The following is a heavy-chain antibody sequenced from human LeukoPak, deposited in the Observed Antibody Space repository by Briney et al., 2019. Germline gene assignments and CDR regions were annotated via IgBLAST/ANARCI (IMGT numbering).Heavy chain of an antibody. CDR1: GFTVSSNY. V-gene: IGHV3-53*01. CDR3: AREAVTRNYFDY. CDR2: IYSGGST. D-gene: IGHD4-17*01. J-gene: IGHJ4*02. Sequence: GGSLRLPCAASGFTVSSNYMNWVRQAPGKGLEWVSVIYSGGSTYYADSVKGRFTTSRDNSKNTLYLQMNSLRAEDTAVYYCAREAVTRNYFDYWGQGTLVTVSS.